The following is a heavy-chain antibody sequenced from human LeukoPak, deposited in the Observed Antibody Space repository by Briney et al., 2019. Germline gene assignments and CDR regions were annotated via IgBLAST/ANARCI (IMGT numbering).Heavy chain of an antibody. V-gene: IGHV3-23*01. Sequence: GGSLRLSCAASGFTFSSYAMSWVRQAPGKGLEWVSAISGSGGSTYYADSVKGRFTISRDDSKNTLYLQMNSLRAEDTAVYYCAKGPRTHYDILTDYWGQGTLVTVSS. CDR3: AKGPRTHYDILTDY. D-gene: IGHD3-9*01. CDR2: ISGSGGST. CDR1: GFTFSSYA. J-gene: IGHJ4*02.